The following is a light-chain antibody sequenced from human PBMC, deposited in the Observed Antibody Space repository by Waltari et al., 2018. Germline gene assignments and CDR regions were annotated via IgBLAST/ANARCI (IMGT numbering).Light chain of an antibody. CDR2: VNRDGSD. V-gene: IGLV4-69*01. Sequence: QLVLTQSPSASASLGASVKLTCTLSSGHSSNVVAWLQQRPEKGPRYLMKVNRDGSDSKGDEIPDRFSGSSSGAERYLTSSSLQSEDEADYYCQTGGHGTWVFGGWTKLTVL. CDR1: SGHSSNV. CDR3: QTGGHGTWV. J-gene: IGLJ3*02.